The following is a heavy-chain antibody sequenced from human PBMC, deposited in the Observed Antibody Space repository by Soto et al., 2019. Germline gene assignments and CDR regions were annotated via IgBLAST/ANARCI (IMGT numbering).Heavy chain of an antibody. Sequence: QVQLVESGGGVVQPGRSLRLSCAASGFTFSNYGMRWVRQAPGKGLEWVALISYDGSNKYYPDSVKGRFTISRDNSKDRLFLQMNSQRAEDAAVDYCAKSDGGPLDYWGQGTLVTVSS. CDR1: GFTFSNYG. CDR2: ISYDGSNK. D-gene: IGHD3-16*01. J-gene: IGHJ4*02. V-gene: IGHV3-30*18. CDR3: AKSDGGPLDY.